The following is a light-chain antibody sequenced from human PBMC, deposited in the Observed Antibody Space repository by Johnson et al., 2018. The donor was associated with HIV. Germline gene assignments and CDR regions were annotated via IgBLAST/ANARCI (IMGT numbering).Light chain of an antibody. CDR1: SSNIGNNY. CDR3: GTWDSRLSGYV. V-gene: IGLV1-51*01. J-gene: IGLJ1*01. CDR2: DNN. Sequence: QSVLTQPPSVSAAPGQKVTISCSGSSSNIGNNYVSWYQQLPGTAPRIVTYDNNKRPSGIPNRFSGSKSGTSATLGITGLQTGDEADYYCGTWDSRLSGYVFGTGTKVTVL.